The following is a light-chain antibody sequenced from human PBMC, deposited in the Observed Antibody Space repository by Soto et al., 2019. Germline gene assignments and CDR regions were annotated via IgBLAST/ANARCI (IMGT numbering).Light chain of an antibody. CDR2: NNI. J-gene: IGLJ2*01. V-gene: IGLV1-40*01. CDR3: QSYDTMLSGPGV. CDR1: SFNIGAGYD. Sequence: QSVLTQPPSVSGAPGQRVTISCTGRSFNIGAGYDVHWYQQLPGTAPKLLIHNNINRPSGVPDRFSGSKSGTSASRAITGLQPEDEADYYCQSYDTMLSGPGVFGGGTKLTVL.